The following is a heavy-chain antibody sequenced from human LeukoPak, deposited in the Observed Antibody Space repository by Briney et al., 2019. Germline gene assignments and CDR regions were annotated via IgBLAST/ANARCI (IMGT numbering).Heavy chain of an antibody. CDR1: GGSFSGYY. D-gene: IGHD6-19*01. Sequence: PETLSLTCAVYGGSFSGYYWSWIRQPPGKGLEWIGEINHSGSTNYNPSLKSRVTISVDTSKNQFSLKLSSVTAADTAVYYCARRSSSYYYYYGMDVWGQGTTVTVSS. V-gene: IGHV4-34*01. J-gene: IGHJ6*02. CDR3: ARRSSSYYYYYGMDV. CDR2: INHSGST.